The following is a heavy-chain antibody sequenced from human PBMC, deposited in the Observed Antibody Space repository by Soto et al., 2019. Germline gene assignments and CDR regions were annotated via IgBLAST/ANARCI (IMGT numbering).Heavy chain of an antibody. CDR2: IYHSGST. CDR1: GGSISSSNW. J-gene: IGHJ6*02. Sequence: SETLSLTCAVSGGSISSSNWWRWVRQPPGKGLEWIGEIYHSGSTNYNPSLKSRVTISVDKSKNQFSLKRSSVTAADTAVYYCARDREGSYGMDVWGQGTTVTVSS. CDR3: ARDREGSYGMDV. V-gene: IGHV4-4*02.